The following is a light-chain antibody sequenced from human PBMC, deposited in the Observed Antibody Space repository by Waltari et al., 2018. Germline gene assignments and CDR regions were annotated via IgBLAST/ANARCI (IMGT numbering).Light chain of an antibody. V-gene: IGLV1-44*01. Sequence: QSVLTQPPSVSGTPGQRVTLSCSGTSSNIGSNTKQWFQQPPATAPKLLIHSTNQRPSGVPDRFSGSKSGTSASLASSGLQSEDEGDYYCAAWDDSLNGWVFGGGTKLTVL. J-gene: IGLJ3*02. CDR2: STN. CDR3: AAWDDSLNGWV. CDR1: SSNIGSNT.